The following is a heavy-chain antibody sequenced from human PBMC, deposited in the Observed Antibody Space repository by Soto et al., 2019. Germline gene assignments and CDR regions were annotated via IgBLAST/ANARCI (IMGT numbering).Heavy chain of an antibody. D-gene: IGHD6-13*01. V-gene: IGHV4-30-2*01. CDR1: GGSISSDGYS. CDR3: ASSHAGAHITAAVH. Sequence: QLQLQESGSGLVKPSQTLSLTCAVSGGSISSDGYSWSWIRQPPGKGLEWSGYIYHSGSTYYNPSLKSRVTISVDRSKNQFSLKLSSVTAADTAVYYCASSHAGAHITAAVHWGQGTLVTVSS. J-gene: IGHJ4*02. CDR2: IYHSGST.